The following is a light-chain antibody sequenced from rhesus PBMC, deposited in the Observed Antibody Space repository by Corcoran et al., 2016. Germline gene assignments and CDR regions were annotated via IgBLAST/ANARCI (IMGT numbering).Light chain of an antibody. CDR3: LQHSNWPRT. CDR1: QSVSSS. J-gene: IGKJ1*01. V-gene: IGKV3-24*01. CDR2: GAS. Sequence: EIVMTQSPATLSLSPGERATLSCRASQSVSSSLAWYQPKPGQAPRLLLYGASSRATGIPDRFSGSGSGTDFTLTISSLEPEDVAVYYCLQHSNWPRTFGQGTKVEIK.